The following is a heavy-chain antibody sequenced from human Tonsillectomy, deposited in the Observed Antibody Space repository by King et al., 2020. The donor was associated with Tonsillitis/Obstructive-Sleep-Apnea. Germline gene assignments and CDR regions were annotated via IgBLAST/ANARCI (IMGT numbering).Heavy chain of an antibody. CDR1: GGSISSSSYY. CDR2: IYYTGST. CDR3: AGLNYASSDYRLKFDY. D-gene: IGHD3-22*01. Sequence: QLQESGPGLVKPSETLSLTCTVSGGSISSSSYYWGWIRQPPGKGLEWIGSIYYTGSTYYSPSLESRVTISVDTSKNQFSLKLSSVTAADTAVYNCAGLNYASSDYRLKFDYWGQGTLVTVSS. V-gene: IGHV4-39*01. J-gene: IGHJ4*02.